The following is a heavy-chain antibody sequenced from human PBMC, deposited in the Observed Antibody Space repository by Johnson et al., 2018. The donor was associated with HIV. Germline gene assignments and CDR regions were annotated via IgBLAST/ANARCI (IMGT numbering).Heavy chain of an antibody. CDR1: GFTFSSYA. V-gene: IGHV3-30*14. CDR2: INWNGDKR. D-gene: IGHD1-7*01. J-gene: IGHJ3*02. Sequence: QVQLVESGGGVVQPGRSLRLSCAASGFTFSSYAMHWVRQAPGKGLEWVSGINWNGDKRGYADSVKGRFTISRDNSKNTLYLQMNSLRVEDTAVYYCASPGITGTLGAFDIWGQGTMVTVSS. CDR3: ASPGITGTLGAFDI.